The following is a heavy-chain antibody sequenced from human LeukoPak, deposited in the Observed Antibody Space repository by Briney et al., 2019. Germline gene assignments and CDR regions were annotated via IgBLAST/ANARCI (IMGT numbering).Heavy chain of an antibody. CDR1: GFTFSSYS. V-gene: IGHV3-23*01. J-gene: IGHJ4*02. Sequence: SGGSLRLSCAASGFTFSSYSMNWVRQAPGKGLEWVSGISGSGGSTYYADSVKGRFTISRDNSKNTLYLQMSGLRAEDTAVYYCAKDRSWAATTTRLYSFDYWGQGTLVTVSS. CDR3: AKDRSWAATTTRLYSFDY. D-gene: IGHD1-26*01. CDR2: ISGSGGST.